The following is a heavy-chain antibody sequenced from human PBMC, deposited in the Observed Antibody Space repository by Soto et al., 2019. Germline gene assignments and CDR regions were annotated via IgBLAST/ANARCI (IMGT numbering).Heavy chain of an antibody. D-gene: IGHD3-10*01. CDR3: AKDKGTFDGFDI. CDR2: ISWNSGNI. Sequence: EVQLVESGGGLVQPGRSLRLSCAASGFTFDDYAMHWVRQAPGKGLEWVSGISWNSGNIGYADSVKGRITISRDNAKNSLHLQMNSLRAEDTALYYCAKDKGTFDGFDIWGQGTMVTVSS. CDR1: GFTFDDYA. J-gene: IGHJ3*02. V-gene: IGHV3-9*01.